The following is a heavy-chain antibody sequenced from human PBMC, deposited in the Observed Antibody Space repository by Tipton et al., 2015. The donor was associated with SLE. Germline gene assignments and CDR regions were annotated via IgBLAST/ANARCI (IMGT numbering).Heavy chain of an antibody. CDR3: ARGTPSTLVVVAATDY. CDR1: GFTFNSYS. CDR2: ISSSSDYI. J-gene: IGHJ4*02. V-gene: IGHV3-21*01. D-gene: IGHD2-15*01. Sequence: SLRLSCVASGFTFNSYSMHWVRQAPGKGLEWVSTISSSSDYIHYADSMKGRFTISRDNAKSSLYLQMNNLRAEDTAVYYCARGTPSTLVVVAATDYWGQGTLVTVSS.